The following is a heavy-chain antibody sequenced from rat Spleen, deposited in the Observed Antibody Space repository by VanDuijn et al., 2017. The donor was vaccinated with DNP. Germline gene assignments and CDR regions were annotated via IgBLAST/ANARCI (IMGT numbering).Heavy chain of an antibody. CDR1: GYSISRTY. Sequence: EVQLQESGPGLLKPSQSLSLTCSVTGYSISRTYWGWFRKFPGNKMEWIGHISYSGSTGYNPSLKSRISITRDTSKNQYFLQLHSVTTEDTATYYCARRRLPYWYFDFWGPGTMVTVSS. CDR3: ARRRLPYWYFDF. V-gene: IGHV3-1*01. D-gene: IGHD1-4*01. J-gene: IGHJ1*01. CDR2: ISYSGST.